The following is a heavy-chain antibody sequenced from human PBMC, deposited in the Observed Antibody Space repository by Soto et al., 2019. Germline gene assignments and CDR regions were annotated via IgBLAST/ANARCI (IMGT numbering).Heavy chain of an antibody. CDR1: GYTLPELS. Sequence: GASVHVSCKFSGYTLPELSMHWVRQAPGKGLERMGGFDPEDGETIYAQKFQGRVTMTEDTSTDTAYMELSSLRVEDTAIYYCARFPALAPPGTDFWGRGTLVTVSS. D-gene: IGHD6-13*01. V-gene: IGHV1-24*01. J-gene: IGHJ4*02. CDR2: FDPEDGET. CDR3: ARFPALAPPGTDF.